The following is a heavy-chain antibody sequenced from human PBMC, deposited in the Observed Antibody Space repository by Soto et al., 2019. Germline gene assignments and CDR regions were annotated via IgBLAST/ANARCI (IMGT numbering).Heavy chain of an antibody. Sequence: QVQLVQSGAEVKKPGSSVKVSCKASGGTFSSYAISWVRQAPGQGLEWMGGIIPIFGTANYAQKFQGRVTSKADESTSTVYMEMSSMRSENPGVYYCARTPPVRLGELSLMVDYFDSWGQGTLVTVSS. CDR2: IIPIFGTA. V-gene: IGHV1-69*01. J-gene: IGHJ4*02. CDR3: ARTPPVRLGELSLMVDYFDS. CDR1: GGTFSSYA. D-gene: IGHD3-16*02.